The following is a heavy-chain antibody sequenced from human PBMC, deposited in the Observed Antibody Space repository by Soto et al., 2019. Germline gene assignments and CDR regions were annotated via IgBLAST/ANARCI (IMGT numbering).Heavy chain of an antibody. V-gene: IGHV4-31*03. CDR3: AGVSIFWSGYCPGYFDY. J-gene: IGHJ4*02. CDR2: IYYSGST. CDR1: GGSISSGGYY. Sequence: QVQLQESGPGLVKPSQTLSLTCTVSGGSISSGGYYWSWIRQHPGKGLEWIGYIYYSGSTYYNPSLKSRVTISVDTSKNQFSLKLSSVTAADTAVYYCAGVSIFWSGYCPGYFDYWGQGTLVTVSS. D-gene: IGHD3-3*01.